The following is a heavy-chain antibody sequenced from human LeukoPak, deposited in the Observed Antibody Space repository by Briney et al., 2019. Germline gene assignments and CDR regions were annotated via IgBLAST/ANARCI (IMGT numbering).Heavy chain of an antibody. J-gene: IGHJ4*02. D-gene: IGHD6-13*01. CDR2: IYHSGST. CDR3: ARRRSSSWSLPYYFDY. V-gene: IGHV4-38-2*01. CDR1: RYSISSGYY. Sequence: SETLSLTCAVSRYSISSGYYWDWIRQPPGKGLEWIGSIYHSGSTYYNPSLKSRVTISVDTSKNQYSLKLSSVTAADTAVYYCARRRSSSWSLPYYFDYWGQGTLVTVSS.